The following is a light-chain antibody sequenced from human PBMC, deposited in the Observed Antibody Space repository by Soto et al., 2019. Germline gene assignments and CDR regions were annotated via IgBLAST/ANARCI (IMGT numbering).Light chain of an antibody. J-gene: IGKJ4*01. CDR3: RHLNCFTLT. Sequence: DIQLTQSPSFLSAAAGDRVTITCRASQGISKYVAWYQHKPGKAPKLLIYVASTMQSGVPSRFSGSGSGTEFFLINSSLRPDDFVYYYCRHLNCFTLTFGGGTTVDIK. CDR1: QGISKY. V-gene: IGKV1-9*01. CDR2: VAS.